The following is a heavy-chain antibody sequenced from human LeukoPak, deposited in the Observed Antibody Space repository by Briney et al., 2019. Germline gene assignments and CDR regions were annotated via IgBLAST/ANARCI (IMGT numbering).Heavy chain of an antibody. Sequence: SETLSLTFTVSGGSISSGGYYWSWIRQPPGKGLEWIGYIYHSGSTYYNPSLKSRVTISVDRSKNQFSLKLSSVTAADTAVYYCARDEGPYYGGRGAFDIWGQGTMVTVSS. CDR3: ARDEGPYYGGRGAFDI. V-gene: IGHV4-30-2*01. J-gene: IGHJ3*02. CDR2: IYHSGST. D-gene: IGHD4-23*01. CDR1: GGSISSGGYY.